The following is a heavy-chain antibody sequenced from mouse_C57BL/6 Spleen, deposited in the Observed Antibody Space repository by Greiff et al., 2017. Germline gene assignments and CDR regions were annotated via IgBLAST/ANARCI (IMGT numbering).Heavy chain of an antibody. V-gene: IGHV1-55*01. J-gene: IGHJ3*01. D-gene: IGHD2-1*01. CDR2: IYPGSGST. Sequence: QVQLQQPGAELVKPGASVKMSCKASGYTFTSYWITWVKQRPGQGLEWIGDIYPGSGSTNYNEKFKSKDTLTVATSSSTAYMQLSSLTSEDCAVYYCARKGDYGKYSPNWAFAYWGQGTLVTVSA. CDR1: GYTFTSYW. CDR3: ARKGDYGKYSPNWAFAY.